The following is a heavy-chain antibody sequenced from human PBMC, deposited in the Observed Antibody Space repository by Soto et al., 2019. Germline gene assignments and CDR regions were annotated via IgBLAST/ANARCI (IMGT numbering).Heavy chain of an antibody. CDR1: GYTFTSYG. D-gene: IGHD6-13*01. Sequence: QVQLVPSGAEVKKPGASGKVSCKASGYTFTSYGISWVRQAPGQGPEWTGWISAYNGNTDYAQKLQGSVAMSTGTTTSAAYTERRSLRSGSSPVCCCRRGLAAGNCVYRRRRTRVAVLW. J-gene: IGHJ2*01. CDR2: ISAYNGNT. V-gene: IGHV1-18*01. CDR3: RRGLAAGNCVYRRRRTRVAVL.